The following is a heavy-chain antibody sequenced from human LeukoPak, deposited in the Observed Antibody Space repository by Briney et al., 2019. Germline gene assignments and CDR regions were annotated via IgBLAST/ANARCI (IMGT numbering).Heavy chain of an antibody. CDR1: GFSISSGYY. Sequence: SETLSLTCTVSGFSISSGYYWGWVRQPPGKGLEWIGTVYHTGTTYYNPSLRSRVTISVETSKNQFSLKVNSMTAADTAVYYCAGDADTINWFFFWGQGTLVTVSS. CDR2: VYHTGTT. CDR3: AGDADTINWFFF. J-gene: IGHJ5*01. D-gene: IGHD2-2*01. V-gene: IGHV4-38-2*02.